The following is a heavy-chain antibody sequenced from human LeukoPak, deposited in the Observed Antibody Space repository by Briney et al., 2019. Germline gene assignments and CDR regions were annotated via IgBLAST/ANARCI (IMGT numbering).Heavy chain of an antibody. D-gene: IGHD3-22*01. CDR2: ISSSGSTI. CDR1: GFTFSDYY. CDR3: ARDRLYYYDSSGYLDY. V-gene: IGHV3-11*01. Sequence: GGSLRLSCAASGFTFSDYYMSWIRQAPGKGLEWVSYISSSGSTIHYADSVKGRFTISRDNAKNSLYLQMNSLRAEDTAVYYCARDRLYYYDSSGYLDYWGQGTLVTVSS. J-gene: IGHJ4*02.